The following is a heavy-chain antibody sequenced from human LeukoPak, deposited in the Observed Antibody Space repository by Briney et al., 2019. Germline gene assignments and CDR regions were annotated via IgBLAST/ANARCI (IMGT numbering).Heavy chain of an antibody. V-gene: IGHV3-30*03. CDR2: ISYDGSNK. Sequence: PGRSLRLSCAASGFTFSSYGMHWVRQAPGKGLEWVAVISYDGSNKYYADSVKGRFTISRDNSKNTLYLQMNSLRAEDTAVYYCARASTYYDFWSGYTWGQGTLVTVSS. D-gene: IGHD3-3*01. J-gene: IGHJ4*02. CDR3: ARASTYYDFWSGYT. CDR1: GFTFSSYG.